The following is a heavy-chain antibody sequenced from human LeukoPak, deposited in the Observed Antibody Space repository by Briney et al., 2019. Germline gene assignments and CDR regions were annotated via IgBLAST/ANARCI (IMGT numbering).Heavy chain of an antibody. D-gene: IGHD3-10*01. CDR3: ARHLDYYGSGSYEY. CDR2: IHYSAST. J-gene: IGHJ4*02. V-gene: IGHV4-59*08. Sequence: PSETLSLTCSVSGGSISGYYWSWIRQPPGKGLEWIGYIHYSASTDYNPSLKSRVTMSVDTSKNQFSLKLSSVTAADTAVYYCARHLDYYGSGSYEYWGQGTLVTVSS. CDR1: GGSISGYY.